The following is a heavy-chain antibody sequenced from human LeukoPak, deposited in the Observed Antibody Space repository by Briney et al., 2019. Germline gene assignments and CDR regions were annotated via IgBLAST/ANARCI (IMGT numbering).Heavy chain of an antibody. Sequence: PGGSLRLSCAASGFTFSSYGMHWVRQAPGKGLEWVAVIWYDGSNKYYADSVKGRFTISRDNSKNTLYLQMNSLRAEDTAVYYCARTYGDYYYYGMDVWGQGTTVTVSS. V-gene: IGHV3-33*01. CDR2: IWYDGSNK. CDR1: GFTFSSYG. J-gene: IGHJ6*02. D-gene: IGHD4-17*01. CDR3: ARTYGDYYYYGMDV.